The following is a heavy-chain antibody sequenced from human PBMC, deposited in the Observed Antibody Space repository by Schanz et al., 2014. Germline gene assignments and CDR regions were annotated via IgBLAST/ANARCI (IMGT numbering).Heavy chain of an antibody. D-gene: IGHD1-26*01. J-gene: IGHJ4*02. CDR1: GYTFTGYY. Sequence: QVQLVQSGAEVKKPGASVRVSCKASGYTFTGYYMNWVRQAPGQGLEWMGWINPNSGGTDYAQKFQGRVTMTSDTSISTAYMVLSRLRSDDTAIYYCATPSSAEHYWGQGTLVTVSS. CDR3: ATPSSAEHY. CDR2: INPNSGGT. V-gene: IGHV1-2*02.